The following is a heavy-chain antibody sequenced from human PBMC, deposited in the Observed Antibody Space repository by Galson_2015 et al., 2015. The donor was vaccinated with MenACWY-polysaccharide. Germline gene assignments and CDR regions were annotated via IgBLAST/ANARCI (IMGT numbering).Heavy chain of an antibody. D-gene: IGHD5-18*01. J-gene: IGHJ5*02. V-gene: IGHV4-59*01. CDR2: IHYSGGT. CDR3: ARIEGMNRGNYYNYGWFDP. Sequence: SETLSLTCPVTGGSMSAYHWTWIRQSPGKGLEWIGRIHYSGGTKHSPSLTSRVTISIATSENQFSLKLSSVTAADTAVYYCARIEGMNRGNYYNYGWFDPWVQGTLVTVSA. CDR1: GGSMSAYH.